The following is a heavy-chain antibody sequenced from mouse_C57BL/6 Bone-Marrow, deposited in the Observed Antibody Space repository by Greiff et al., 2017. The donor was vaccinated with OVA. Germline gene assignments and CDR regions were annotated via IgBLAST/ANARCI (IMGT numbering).Heavy chain of an antibody. CDR2: IHPNSGST. Sequence: QVQLQQPGAELVKPGASVKLSCKASGYTFTSYWMHWVKQRPGQGLEWIGMIHPNSGSTNYNEKFKSKATLTVDKSSSTAYMQLSSLTSEDSAVYYCARRGGGYYYGGWGKGATLTVSS. J-gene: IGHJ2*01. D-gene: IGHD3-1*01. CDR3: ARRGGGYYYGG. V-gene: IGHV1-64*01. CDR1: GYTFTSYW.